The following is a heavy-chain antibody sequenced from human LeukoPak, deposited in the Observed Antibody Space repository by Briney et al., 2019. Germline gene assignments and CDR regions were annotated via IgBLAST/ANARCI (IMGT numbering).Heavy chain of an antibody. CDR3: ARSEHSSSSFDY. V-gene: IGHV3-48*04. CDR2: ISSSGSTI. J-gene: IGHJ4*02. Sequence: GGSLRLSCAASGFTFSSYSMQWVRQAPGKGLEWVSHISSSGSTIYYADSVKGRFTISRDNARNSLYLQMNSLRAEDTAIYYCARSEHSSSSFDYWGQGTLVTVSS. D-gene: IGHD6-6*01. CDR1: GFTFSSYS.